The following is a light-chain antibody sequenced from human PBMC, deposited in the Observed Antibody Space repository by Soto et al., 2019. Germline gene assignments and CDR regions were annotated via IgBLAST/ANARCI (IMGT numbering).Light chain of an antibody. CDR2: GAS. V-gene: IGKV3-20*01. J-gene: IGKJ2*01. Sequence: IVLTQSPGTLPLSPGERATLSCRASQSVSSTYIAWYQQNPGQAPRLLIYGASSRATGIPDRFSGSGSGTDFTLTISRLEPEDFAVYFCQQYGRSPPFTFGQGTKVEMK. CDR1: QSVSSTY. CDR3: QQYGRSPPFT.